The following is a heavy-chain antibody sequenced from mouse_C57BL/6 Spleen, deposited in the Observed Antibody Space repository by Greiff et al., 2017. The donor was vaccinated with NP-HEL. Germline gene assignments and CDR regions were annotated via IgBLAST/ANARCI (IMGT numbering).Heavy chain of an antibody. V-gene: IGHV1-54*01. CDR3: ARAGGCHTTGRWFAY. D-gene: IGHD1-1*01. CDR2: INPGSGGT. CDR1: GYAFTNYL. Sequence: VQLQQSGAELVRPGTSVKVSCKASGYAFTNYLIEWVKQRPGQGLEWIGVINPGSGGTNYNEKFKGKATLTADKSSSTAYMQLSSLTSEDSAVYFCARAGGCHTTGRWFAYWGQGTLVTVSA. J-gene: IGHJ3*01.